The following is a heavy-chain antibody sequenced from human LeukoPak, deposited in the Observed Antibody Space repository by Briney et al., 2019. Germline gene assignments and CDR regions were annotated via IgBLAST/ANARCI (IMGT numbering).Heavy chain of an antibody. CDR2: IDGSGGTT. Sequence: AGGSLRLSCAASGFTFSSYEMNWVRQAPGKGLEWVSAIDGSGGTTFYADSVKGRVTISRVQSTNTVYLQMNSLRADDTAVYYCAKAHCSSTSCSRADNWGQGTLVTVSS. V-gene: IGHV3-23*01. J-gene: IGHJ4*02. CDR3: AKAHCSSTSCSRADN. D-gene: IGHD2-2*01. CDR1: GFTFSSYE.